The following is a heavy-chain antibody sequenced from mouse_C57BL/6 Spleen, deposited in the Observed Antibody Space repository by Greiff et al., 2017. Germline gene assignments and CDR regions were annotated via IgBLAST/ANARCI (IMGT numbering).Heavy chain of an antibody. V-gene: IGHV1-55*01. Sequence: QVQLQQSGAELVKPGASVKMSCKASGYTFTSYWITWVKQRPGQGLEWIGDIYPGSGSTNYNEKFKSKATLTVDTSSSTAYMQLSSLTSEDSAVYYCARSEGNYEGAMDYWGQGTSVTVSS. CDR2: IYPGSGST. D-gene: IGHD2-1*01. CDR1: GYTFTSYW. CDR3: ARSEGNYEGAMDY. J-gene: IGHJ4*01.